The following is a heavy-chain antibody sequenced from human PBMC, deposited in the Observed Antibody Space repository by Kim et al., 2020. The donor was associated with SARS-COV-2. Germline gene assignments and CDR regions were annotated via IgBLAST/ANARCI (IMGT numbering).Heavy chain of an antibody. D-gene: IGHD1-26*01. J-gene: IGHJ4*02. CDR1: GFTFSSYS. CDR2: ISSSSSTI. CDR3: ARAPFVGAFS. Sequence: SLRLSCAASGFTFSSYSMNWVRQAPGPGLEWVSYISSSSSTIYYADSVKGRFTISSDNATNSLYLQMNRLRAEAPAVSSCARAPFVGAFSWGQGTLVT. V-gene: IGHV3-48*04.